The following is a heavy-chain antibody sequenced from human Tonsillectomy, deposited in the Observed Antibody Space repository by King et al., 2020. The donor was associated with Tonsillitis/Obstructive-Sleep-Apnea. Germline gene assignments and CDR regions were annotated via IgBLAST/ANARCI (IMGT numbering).Heavy chain of an antibody. CDR2: ISYDGSNK. V-gene: IGHV3-30*04. D-gene: IGHD1-26*01. J-gene: IGHJ4*02. Sequence: RLVQSGGGVVQPGRSLRLSCAASGFTFSSYAMHWVRQAPGKGLEWVAVISYDGSNKYYADSVKGRFTISRDNSKNTLYLQMNSLRAEDTAVYYCARDGESYYVHYFDYWGQGTLVTVSS. CDR1: GFTFSSYA. CDR3: ARDGESYYVHYFDY.